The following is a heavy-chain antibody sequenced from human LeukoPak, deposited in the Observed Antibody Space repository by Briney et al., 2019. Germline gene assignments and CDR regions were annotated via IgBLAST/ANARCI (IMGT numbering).Heavy chain of an antibody. CDR3: VRHGGASSSHHSWFDP. CDR1: GGSISSSYY. J-gene: IGHJ5*02. D-gene: IGHD6-13*01. CDR2: IYYSGTT. V-gene: IGHV4-39*01. Sequence: SETLSLTCTVSGGSISSSYYWGWIRQPPGKGLEWIGSIYYSGTTYYNPSLKSRVTISVDTSKNQFSLKLSSVTAADTAVYYCVRHGGASSSHHSWFDPWGQGTLVTVSS.